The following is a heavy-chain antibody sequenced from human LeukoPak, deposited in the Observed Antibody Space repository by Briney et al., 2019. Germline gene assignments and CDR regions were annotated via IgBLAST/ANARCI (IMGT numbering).Heavy chain of an antibody. D-gene: IGHD6-19*01. V-gene: IGHV1-3*01. J-gene: IGHJ5*02. Sequence: VASVKVSCKASGYTFTSYAMHWVRQAPGQRLEWMGWINAGNGNTKYSQKFQGRVTITRDTSASTAYMELSSLRSEDTAVYYCARDQGSSGWYDRGANWFDPWGQGTPVTVSS. CDR3: ARDQGSSGWYDRGANWFDP. CDR2: INAGNGNT. CDR1: GYTFTSYA.